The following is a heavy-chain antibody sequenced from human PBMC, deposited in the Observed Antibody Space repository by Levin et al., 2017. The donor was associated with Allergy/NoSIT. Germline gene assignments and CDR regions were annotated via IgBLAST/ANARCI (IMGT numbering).Heavy chain of an antibody. V-gene: IGHV4-30-2*01. CDR1: GGSISSGGYS. D-gene: IGHD3-22*01. Sequence: SETLSLTCAVSGGSISSGGYSWSWIRQPPGKGLEWIGYIYHSGSTYYNPSLKSRATMSVDRSKTQFSLQLTSVTAADTAVYYCARGRGYYDSSGYYFDYWGQGTLVTVSS. J-gene: IGHJ4*02. CDR2: IYHSGST. CDR3: ARGRGYYDSSGYYFDY.